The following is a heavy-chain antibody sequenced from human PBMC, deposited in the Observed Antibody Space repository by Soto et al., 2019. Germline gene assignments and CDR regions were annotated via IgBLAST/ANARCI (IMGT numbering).Heavy chain of an antibody. V-gene: IGHV6-1*01. CDR1: GDSVCSNSAA. CDR3: ARDLSGFFQH. D-gene: IGHD3-3*02. CDR2: TYYRSKWYN. J-gene: IGHJ1*01. Sequence: SQTLSLTCAISGDSVCSNSAAWNWMRQAPSRGLEWLGRTYYRSKWYNDYAGSVRSRITINPDTSKNQFSLHLNSVTPDDTAVYYCARDLSGFFQHWGLGTLVTVSS.